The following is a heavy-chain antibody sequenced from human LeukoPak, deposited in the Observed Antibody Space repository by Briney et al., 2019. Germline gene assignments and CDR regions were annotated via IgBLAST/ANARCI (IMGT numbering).Heavy chain of an antibody. CDR3: ARRGYGDYAPFDY. CDR1: GFTVSSNY. J-gene: IGHJ4*02. CDR2: IYSGGST. V-gene: IGHV3-66*04. Sequence: GGSLRLSCAVFGFTVSSNYMTWVRQAPGKGLEWVSVIYSGGSTYYADSVKGRFTISRDNSKNTLYLQMNSLRAEDTAVYYCARRGYGDYAPFDYWGQGILVTVSS. D-gene: IGHD4-17*01.